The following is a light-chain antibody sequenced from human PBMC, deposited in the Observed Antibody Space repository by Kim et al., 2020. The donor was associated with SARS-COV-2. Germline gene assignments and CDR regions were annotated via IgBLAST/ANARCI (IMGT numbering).Light chain of an antibody. CDR1: SGSIASNY. J-gene: IGLJ3*02. CDR2: EDN. CDR3: QSYDSSNHWV. Sequence: KTVTISCNRSSGSIASNYVQVYQQRPGSSPTTVIYEDNQSPSGVPDRFSGSIDSSSNSASLTISGLKTEDEADYYCQSYDSSNHWVFGGGTQLTVL. V-gene: IGLV6-57*01.